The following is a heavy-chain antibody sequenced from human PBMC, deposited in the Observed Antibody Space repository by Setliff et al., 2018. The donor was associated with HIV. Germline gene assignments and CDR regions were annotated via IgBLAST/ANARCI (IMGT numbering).Heavy chain of an antibody. CDR2: INQDGSEK. V-gene: IGHV3-7*03. CDR1: GFTFSSYW. CDR3: ARDVRWNQDGGGY. J-gene: IGHJ4*02. Sequence: LRLSCAASGFTFSSYWMSWVRQAPGKGLEWVANINQDGSEKFYVDSVKGRFTISRDNAKNSLYLQMNSLRNEDTAMYYCARDVRWNQDGGGYWGQGTLVTVS. D-gene: IGHD1-1*01.